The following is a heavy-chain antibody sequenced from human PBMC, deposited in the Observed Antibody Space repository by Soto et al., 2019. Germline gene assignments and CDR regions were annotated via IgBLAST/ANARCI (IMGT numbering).Heavy chain of an antibody. D-gene: IGHD6-13*01. CDR3: ARDYVSSSWHMNWFDP. CDR1: GGSISSYY. J-gene: IGHJ5*02. CDR2: IYYSGST. Sequence: NPSETLSLTCTVSGGSISSYYWSWIRQPPGKGLEWIGYIYYSGSTNYNPSLKSRVTISVDTSKNQFSLKLSSVTAADTAVYYCARDYVSSSWHMNWFDPWGQGTLVTVSS. V-gene: IGHV4-59*01.